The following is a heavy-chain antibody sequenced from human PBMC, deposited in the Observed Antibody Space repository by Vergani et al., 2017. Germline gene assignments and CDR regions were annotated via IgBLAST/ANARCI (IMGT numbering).Heavy chain of an antibody. CDR2: ISYDGSNK. CDR3: AKDHVRLWPRYGMDV. V-gene: IGHV3-30*18. D-gene: IGHD3-10*01. CDR1: GFTFSSYG. Sequence: QVQLVESGGGVVQPGRSLRLSCAASGFTFSSYGVHWVRQAPGKGLEWVAVISYDGSNKYYADSVKGRFTISRDNSKNTLYLQMNSLRAEDTAVYYCAKDHVRLWPRYGMDVWGQGTTVTVSS. J-gene: IGHJ6*02.